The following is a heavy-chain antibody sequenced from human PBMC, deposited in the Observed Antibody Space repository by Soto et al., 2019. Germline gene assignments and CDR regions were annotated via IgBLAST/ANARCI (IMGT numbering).Heavy chain of an antibody. D-gene: IGHD5-18*01. J-gene: IGHJ4*02. CDR3: AHRPRGYSYYFDY. Sequence: QITLKESGPTLVKPTQTLTLTCTFSGFSLSTRGVGVGWIRQPPGKALEWLALLYWDDDKGYSPSLKSRLTITKDTSKNPVGLTVTNMDPVDTATYYCAHRPRGYSYYFDYWGQGTLVTVSS. V-gene: IGHV2-5*02. CDR2: LYWDDDK. CDR1: GFSLSTRGVG.